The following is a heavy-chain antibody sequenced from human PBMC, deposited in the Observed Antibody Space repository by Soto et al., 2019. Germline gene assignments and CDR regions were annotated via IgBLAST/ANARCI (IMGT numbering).Heavy chain of an antibody. V-gene: IGHV4-31*03. D-gene: IGHD6-6*01. J-gene: IGHJ6*02. Sequence: SETLSLTCTVSGGSISSGGYYWSWIRQHPGKGLEWIGYIYYSGSTYYNPSLKSRLTISVDTSKNQFSLKLSSVTAADTAVYYCARDRPTSSIRARDYYYAMDVWGQGTTVTVSS. CDR3: ARDRPTSSIRARDYYYAMDV. CDR2: IYYSGST. CDR1: GGSISSGGYY.